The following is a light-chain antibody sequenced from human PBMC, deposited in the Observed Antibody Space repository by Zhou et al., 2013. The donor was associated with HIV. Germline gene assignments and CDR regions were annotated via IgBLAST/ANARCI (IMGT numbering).Light chain of an antibody. J-gene: IGKJ1*01. CDR2: EAS. V-gene: IGKV2-29*03. Sequence: DIVMTQTPLSLSVTPGQPASIFCSSSQSLVHSDGKAYLYWYLQKPGQSPQLLVYEASSRFSGVPDRFSGSGSGTDFTLKISRVEAEDVGIYYCMQGLHTWTFGQGTKVEIK. CDR3: MQGLHTWT. CDR1: QSLVHSDGKAY.